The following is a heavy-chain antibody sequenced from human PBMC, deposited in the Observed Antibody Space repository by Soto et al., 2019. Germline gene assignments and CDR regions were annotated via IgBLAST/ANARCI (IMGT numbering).Heavy chain of an antibody. CDR3: ARHETPHGDYDY. D-gene: IGHD4-17*01. CDR2: IYYIFST. V-gene: IGHV4-59*08. CDR1: GGSISSYY. Sequence: SETLSLTCTVSGGSISSYYWIWIRQPPVNGLEFIGYIYYIFSTNYNPSLKSRFTISLYTSKNHFSLKLISVTAADTSVYYCARHETPHGDYDYWGQGTLVTVSS. J-gene: IGHJ4*02.